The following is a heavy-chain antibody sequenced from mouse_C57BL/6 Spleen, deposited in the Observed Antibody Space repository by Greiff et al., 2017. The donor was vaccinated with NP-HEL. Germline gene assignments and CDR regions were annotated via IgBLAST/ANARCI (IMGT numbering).Heavy chain of an antibody. J-gene: IGHJ3*01. D-gene: IGHD2-4*01. V-gene: IGHV5-12*01. CDR3: ARQGYDYDKGAAWFAY. CDR1: GFTFSDYY. Sequence: EVQLVESGGGLVQPGGSLKLSCAASGFTFSDYYMYWVRQTPEKRLEWVAYISNGGGSTYYPDTVKGRFTISRDNAKNTLYLQMSRLKSEDTAMYYCARQGYDYDKGAAWFAYWGQGTLVTVSA. CDR2: ISNGGGST.